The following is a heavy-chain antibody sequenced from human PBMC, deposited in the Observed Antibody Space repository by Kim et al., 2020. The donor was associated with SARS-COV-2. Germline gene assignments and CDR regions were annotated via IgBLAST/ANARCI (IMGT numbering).Heavy chain of an antibody. CDR2: ISGTGGST. V-gene: IGHV3-23*01. D-gene: IGHD5-18*01. CDR1: GFTFSNYA. CDR3: AKDGYTFGPTPYFFDY. Sequence: GGSLRLSCAGSGFTFSNYAVTWVRQSPGKGLEWVSGISGTGGSTYYADSVKGRFTVSRDNPKNTLYMQMDSLRAEDTAVYYCAKDGYTFGPTPYFFDYWGQGALVTVS. J-gene: IGHJ4*02.